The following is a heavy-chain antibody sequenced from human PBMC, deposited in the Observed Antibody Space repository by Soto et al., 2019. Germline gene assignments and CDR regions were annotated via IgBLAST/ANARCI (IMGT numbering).Heavy chain of an antibody. CDR1: GGSISSGDYY. J-gene: IGHJ6*02. V-gene: IGHV4-30-4*01. CDR2: IYYSGTT. Sequence: PWETVSLTCTVSGGSISSGDYYWSWIRQPPGKGLEWIGYIYYSGTTYYNPSLKSRVTISVDTSKNQFSLKLTSVTAADTAVYYCARALTQLWPHYYYGMDVWGQGTTVTVSS. D-gene: IGHD5-18*01. CDR3: ARALTQLWPHYYYGMDV.